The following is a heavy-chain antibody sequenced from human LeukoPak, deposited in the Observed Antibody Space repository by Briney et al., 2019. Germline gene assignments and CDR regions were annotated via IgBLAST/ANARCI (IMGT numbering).Heavy chain of an antibody. CDR2: TYYRSKWYN. D-gene: IGHD6-19*01. V-gene: IGHV6-1*01. CDR3: ARGVGSGWYGESYFDY. CDR1: GDSVSSNSAA. Sequence: PSQTLSLTCAISGDSVSSNSAAWNWIRQSPSRGLEWLGRTYYRSKWYNDYAVSVKSRITINPDTSKNQFSLQLNSVTPEDTAVYYCARGVGSGWYGESYFDYWGQGTLVTVSS. J-gene: IGHJ4*02.